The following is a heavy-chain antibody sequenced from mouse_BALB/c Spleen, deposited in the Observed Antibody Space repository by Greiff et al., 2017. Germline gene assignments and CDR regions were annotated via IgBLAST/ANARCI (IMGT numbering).Heavy chain of an antibody. J-gene: IGHJ4*01. V-gene: IGHV2-6-5*01. CDR3: AKHTYYGNSLYAMDY. CDR2: IWGGGST. Sequence: QVQLQQSGPGLVAPSQSLSITCTVSGFSLTDYGVSWIRQPPGKGLEWLGVIWGGGSTYYNSALKSRLSISKDNSKSQVFLKMNSLQTDDTAMYYCAKHTYYGNSLYAMDYWGQGTSVTVSS. CDR1: GFSLTDYG. D-gene: IGHD2-10*01.